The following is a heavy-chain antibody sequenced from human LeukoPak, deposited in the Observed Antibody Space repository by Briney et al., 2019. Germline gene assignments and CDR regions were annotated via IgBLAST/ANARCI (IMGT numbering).Heavy chain of an antibody. CDR2: IKSKTDGGTT. D-gene: IGHD4-17*01. CDR3: MRGGGDTDY. J-gene: IGHJ4*02. CDR1: GFSFTYAW. V-gene: IGHV3-15*01. Sequence: GGSLRLACATSGFSFTYAWMNWVRQAPGKGLEWVGRIKSKTDGGTTDYAAPVKGRFTISRDGSKNTLYLQMDRLKTEGTAVYHCMRGGGDTDYWGQGTLVTVSS.